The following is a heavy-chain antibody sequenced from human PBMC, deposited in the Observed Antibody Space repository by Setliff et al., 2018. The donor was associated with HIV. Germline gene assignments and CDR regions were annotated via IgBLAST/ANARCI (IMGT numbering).Heavy chain of an antibody. V-gene: IGHV4-59*01. CDR3: TRGRTDTAMAHDY. D-gene: IGHD5-18*01. Sequence: PSETLSLTCTVSGGSISNYYWTWIRQPPGKGLEWIGYIYYSGSTNYNPSLESRVTMSVDTSKNQFSLKLKFVTAADTAIYYCTRGRTDTAMAHDYWGQGTPVTVSS. CDR2: IYYSGST. CDR1: GGSISNYY. J-gene: IGHJ4*02.